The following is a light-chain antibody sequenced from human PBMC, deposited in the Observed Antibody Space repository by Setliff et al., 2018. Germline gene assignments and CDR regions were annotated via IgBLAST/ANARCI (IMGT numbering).Light chain of an antibody. CDR2: SND. Sequence: QSALTQPPSASGTPGQRVTISCSGSSSNIGSNTVNWYQQLPGMAPKLIIYSNDQRPSGVPERFSGSESGTSASLAISGLQSEDEADYYCAAWDDSLNGQVFGTGTKVTVL. V-gene: IGLV1-44*01. CDR3: AAWDDSLNGQV. CDR1: SSNIGSNT. J-gene: IGLJ1*01.